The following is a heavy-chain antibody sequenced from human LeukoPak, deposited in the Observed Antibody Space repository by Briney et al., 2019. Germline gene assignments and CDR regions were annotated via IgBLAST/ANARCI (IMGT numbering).Heavy chain of an antibody. D-gene: IGHD6-6*01. V-gene: IGHV4-31*03. Sequence: SETLSLTCTVSGGSISSGGYYWSWIRQHPGKGLEWIGYIYYSGSTYYNPSLKSRVTISVDTSKSQFSLKLSSVTAADTAVYYCASASAHLSSIAAPVFDYWGQGTLVTVSS. J-gene: IGHJ4*02. CDR1: GGSISSGGYY. CDR2: IYYSGST. CDR3: ASASAHLSSIAAPVFDY.